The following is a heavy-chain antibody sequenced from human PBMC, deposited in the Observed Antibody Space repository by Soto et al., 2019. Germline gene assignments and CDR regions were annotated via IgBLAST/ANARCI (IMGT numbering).Heavy chain of an antibody. CDR2: IYYSGST. V-gene: IGHV4-39*01. J-gene: IGHJ5*02. D-gene: IGHD5-18*01. CDR3: ASAVDTAMVGWIDP. CDR1: GGSISSSSYY. Sequence: PSETLSLTCTVSGGSISSSSYYWGWIRQPPGKGLEWIGSIYYSGSTYYNPSLKSRVTISVDTSKNQFSLKLSSVTAADTAVYYCASAVDTAMVGWIDPWGQGTLVTVAS.